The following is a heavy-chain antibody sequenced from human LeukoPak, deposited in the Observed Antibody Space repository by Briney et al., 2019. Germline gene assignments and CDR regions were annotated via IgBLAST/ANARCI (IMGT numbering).Heavy chain of an antibody. CDR3: ARMHCGGDCYHDY. D-gene: IGHD2-21*02. V-gene: IGHV3-30*01. Sequence: PGRSPRLSCAASGFTFSSYAMHWVRQAPGKGLEWVAVISYDGSNKYYADSVKGRFTISRDNSKNTLYLQMNSLRAEDTAVYYCARMHCGGDCYHDYWGQGTLVTVSS. CDR2: ISYDGSNK. J-gene: IGHJ4*02. CDR1: GFTFSSYA.